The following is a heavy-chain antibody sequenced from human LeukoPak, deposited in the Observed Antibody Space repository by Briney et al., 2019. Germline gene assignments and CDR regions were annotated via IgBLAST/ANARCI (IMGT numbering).Heavy chain of an antibody. J-gene: IGHJ4*02. Sequence: GGSLRRSCATSGFPFETNAMSWVRQAPGKGLEWVATIGNTETFYADSVTGRFTISRDNSKNTVNLQMNRLRVEDTAIYYCAKDWIQFNRVFDCFDSWGQGTLVNVSS. CDR1: GFPFETNA. CDR2: IGNTET. CDR3: AKDWIQFNRVFDCFDS. D-gene: IGHD5-18*01. V-gene: IGHV3-23*01.